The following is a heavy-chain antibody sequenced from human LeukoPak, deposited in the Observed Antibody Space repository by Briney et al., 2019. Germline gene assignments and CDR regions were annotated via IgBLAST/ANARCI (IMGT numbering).Heavy chain of an antibody. CDR2: IKQDGSEK. J-gene: IGHJ4*02. V-gene: IGHV3-7*01. CDR3: AREDHSKYEY. CDR1: GFSFSSCW. Sequence: GGSLRLSCVASGFSFSSCWMSWVRQAPGKGPEWVASIKQDGSEKFYVDSVKGRFTISKDNARNSLYLQINSLRAEDTAVYYCAREDHSKYEYWGQGTLVTVSS. D-gene: IGHD4-11*01.